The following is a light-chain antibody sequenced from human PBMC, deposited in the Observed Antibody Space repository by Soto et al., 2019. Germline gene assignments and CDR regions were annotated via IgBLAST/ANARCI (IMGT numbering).Light chain of an antibody. J-gene: IGLJ3*02. CDR1: SSDVGGYNY. CDR3: SSYTTSSTWV. CDR2: GVS. V-gene: IGLV2-14*01. Sequence: QSALTQPASVSGSPGQSITISCTGTSSDVGGYNYVSWFQQHPGKAPKLMVYGVSNRPSGVSDRFSGSKSGNTASLTISGLQTEDEADYYCSSYTTSSTWVIGGGTKLTVL.